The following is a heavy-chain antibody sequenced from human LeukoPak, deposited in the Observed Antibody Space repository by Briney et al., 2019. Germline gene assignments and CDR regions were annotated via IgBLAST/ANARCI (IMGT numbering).Heavy chain of an antibody. CDR2: IKPDGDEK. V-gene: IGHV3-7*01. CDR1: GFTFSSYS. J-gene: IGHJ3*02. D-gene: IGHD3-10*01. CDR3: ARDPYYYNSGSFAAFDT. Sequence: GGSLRLSCAASGFTFSSYSMNWVRQAPGKGVEGVANIKPDGDEKYYGDSVKGRFTISRDNAKNSLYLQMDSLTAEDTALYYCARDPYYYNSGSFAAFDTWGQGTMVTVSS.